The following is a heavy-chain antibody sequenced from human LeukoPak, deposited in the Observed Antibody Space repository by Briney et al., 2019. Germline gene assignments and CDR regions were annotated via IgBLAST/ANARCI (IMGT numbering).Heavy chain of an antibody. CDR3: ARGRSSSSEANYYYMDV. J-gene: IGHJ6*03. CDR1: GFTVSSNY. V-gene: IGHV3-53*01. CDR2: IYSGGST. Sequence: PGGSLRLSCAASGFTVSSNYMSWVRQAPGKGLEWVSVIYSGGSTYYADSVKGRFTISRDNSKNTLYLQMNSLRAEDTAVYYCARGRSSSSEANYYYMDVWGKGTTVTVS. D-gene: IGHD6-6*01.